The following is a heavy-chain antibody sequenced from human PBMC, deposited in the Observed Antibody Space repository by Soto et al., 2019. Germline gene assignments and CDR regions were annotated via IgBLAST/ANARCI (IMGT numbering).Heavy chain of an antibody. CDR1: GGSISSSSYY. Sequence: SETLSLTCTVSGGSISSSSYYWGWIRQPPGKGLEWIGSIYYSGSTYYNPSLKSRVTISVDTSKNQFSLKLSSVTAADTALYYCASLVGPKRTWFDPWGQGTLVTVLL. D-gene: IGHD2-15*01. V-gene: IGHV4-39*01. CDR3: ASLVGPKRTWFDP. CDR2: IYYSGST. J-gene: IGHJ5*02.